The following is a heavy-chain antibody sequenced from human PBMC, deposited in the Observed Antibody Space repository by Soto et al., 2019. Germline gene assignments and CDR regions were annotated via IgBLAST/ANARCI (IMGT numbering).Heavy chain of an antibody. V-gene: IGHV2-5*02. Sequence: QITLKESGPTLVKPTQTLTLTYTLSGFSLSTSGVGVGWIRQPPGKALEWLALIYWDDDKRYSPSLKSRLTITKDTSKNQVVLTMTNMDPVDTATYYCAHSLIPNWGSRGAFDYWGQGTLVTVSS. CDR1: GFSLSTSGVG. CDR3: AHSLIPNWGSRGAFDY. D-gene: IGHD7-27*01. J-gene: IGHJ4*02. CDR2: IYWDDDK.